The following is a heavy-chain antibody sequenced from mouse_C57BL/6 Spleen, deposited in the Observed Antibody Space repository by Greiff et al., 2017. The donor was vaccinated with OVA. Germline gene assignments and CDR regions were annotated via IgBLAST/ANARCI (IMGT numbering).Heavy chain of an antibody. V-gene: IGHV1-72*01. CDR3: ARHYGSSYWYFDV. CDR2: IDPNSGGT. D-gene: IGHD1-1*01. J-gene: IGHJ1*03. CDR1: GYTFTSYW. Sequence: VQLQQPGAELVKPGASVKLSCKASGYTFTSYWMHWVKQRPGRGLAWIGRIDPNSGGTKYNEKFKSKATLTVDKPSSTAYMRLSSLRSEDSAVYYCARHYGSSYWYFDVWGTGTTVTVSS.